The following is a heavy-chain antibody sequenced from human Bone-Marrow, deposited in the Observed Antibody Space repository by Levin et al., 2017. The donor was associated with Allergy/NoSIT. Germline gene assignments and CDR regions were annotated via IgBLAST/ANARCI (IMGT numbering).Heavy chain of an antibody. Sequence: ASVKVSCKASEYTFANYFIHWVRQAPGQGLEWMGIINPSGGSTSYAQNFQGRVIMTRDTSTTTVYMELSSLRSEDTAFYYCARGWESGFCSGGRCPPSGDFWGQGTLVTVSS. CDR3: ARGWESGFCSGGRCPPSGDF. CDR1: EYTFANYF. D-gene: IGHD2-15*01. CDR2: INPSGGST. V-gene: IGHV1-46*01. J-gene: IGHJ4*02.